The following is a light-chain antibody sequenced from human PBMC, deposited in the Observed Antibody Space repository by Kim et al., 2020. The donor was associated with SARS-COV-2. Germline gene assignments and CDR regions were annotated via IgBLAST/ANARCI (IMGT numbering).Light chain of an antibody. CDR3: QAWGSGIQV. Sequence: TVKLTCTLDWGHIPYAVAWHQQQADKGPRFLMRIKSDGSVSKGDGIPGRFSGASSGADRYLIISGLQSEDEADYYCQAWGSGIQVFGGGTRLTVL. J-gene: IGLJ3*02. CDR1: WGHIPYA. CDR2: IKSDGSV. V-gene: IGLV4-69*01.